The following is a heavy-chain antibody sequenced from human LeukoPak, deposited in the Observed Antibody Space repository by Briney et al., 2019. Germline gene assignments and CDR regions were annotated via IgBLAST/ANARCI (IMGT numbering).Heavy chain of an antibody. CDR1: GFTFSSYA. Sequence: GGSLRLSRAASGFTFSSYAMSWVRQAPGKGLEWVSAISCSGCSTYYADFVKGRFTISRDNPKHTLYLEMNSLRAEDTAVYYCATDIVTMVRGVNDYWGQGTLVTVSS. CDR2: ISCSGCST. J-gene: IGHJ4*02. D-gene: IGHD3-10*01. V-gene: IGHV3-23*01. CDR3: ATDIVTMVRGVNDY.